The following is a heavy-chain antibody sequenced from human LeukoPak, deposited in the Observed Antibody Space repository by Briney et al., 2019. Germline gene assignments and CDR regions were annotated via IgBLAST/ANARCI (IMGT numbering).Heavy chain of an antibody. V-gene: IGHV3-9*01. D-gene: IGHD2-15*01. CDR2: ISWNSGSI. CDR3: AKGTTPSGYYGMDV. J-gene: IGHJ6*02. Sequence: GGSLRLSCAASGFTFDDYAMHWVRRAPGKGLEWVSGISWNSGSIGYADSVKGRFTISRDNAKNSLYLQMNSLRAEDTALYYCAKGTTPSGYYGMDVWGQGTTVTVYS. CDR1: GFTFDDYA.